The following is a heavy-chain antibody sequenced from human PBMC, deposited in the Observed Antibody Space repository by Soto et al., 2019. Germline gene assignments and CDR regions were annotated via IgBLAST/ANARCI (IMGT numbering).Heavy chain of an antibody. CDR1: GESLSGDY. CDR2: VNHSGST. J-gene: IGHJ6*03. CDR3: ARGRVYYSYMDV. V-gene: IGHV4-34*01. Sequence: SETLSLTCAVFGESLSGDYWNWIRQPPGKGLEWIGEVNHSGSTNYNPSLKSRVTISVDTSKNHFSLNLSSVTAADTAVYYCARGRVYYSYMDVWDKGTTVTVSS.